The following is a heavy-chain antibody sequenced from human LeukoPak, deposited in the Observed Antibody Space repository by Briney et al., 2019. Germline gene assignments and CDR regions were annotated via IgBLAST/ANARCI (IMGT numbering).Heavy chain of an antibody. CDR1: GFTFSSYG. V-gene: IGHV3-23*01. CDR2: ISGSGGST. CDR3: AKMNYGSGSTYFDY. D-gene: IGHD3-10*01. J-gene: IGHJ4*02. Sequence: GRSLRLSCAASGFTFSSYGMSWVRQAPGKGLEWVSAISGSGGSTYYADSVKGRFTISRDNSKNTLYLQMNSLRAEDTAVYYCAKMNYGSGSTYFDYWSQGTLVTVSS.